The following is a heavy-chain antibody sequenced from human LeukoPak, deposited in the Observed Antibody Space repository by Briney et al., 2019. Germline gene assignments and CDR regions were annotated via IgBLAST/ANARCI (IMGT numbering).Heavy chain of an antibody. J-gene: IGHJ3*02. CDR1: GFTSSSYS. D-gene: IGHD2-15*01. CDR3: ARGGYHHGFDI. CDR2: ISSSSSYI. V-gene: IGHV3-21*01. Sequence: PGGSLRLSCAASGFTSSSYSMNWVRQAPGKGLEWVSSISSSSSYIYYADSVKGRFTISRDNAKSTVYLQMNSLKAEDTAVYYCARGGYHHGFDIWGQGTMVTVSS.